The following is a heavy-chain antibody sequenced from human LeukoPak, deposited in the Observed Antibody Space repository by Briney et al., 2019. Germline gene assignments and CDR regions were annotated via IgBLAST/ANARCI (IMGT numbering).Heavy chain of an antibody. CDR2: INPSGGST. CDR1: GYSFTGYY. Sequence: ASVKVSCKASGYSFTGYYLHWVRQAPGQGLEWVGIINPSGGSTSYAQKFQGRVTMTRDTSTSTVYMELSSLRSEDTAVYYCARDGGYCSGGSCYSYYYYMDVWAKGPRSPSP. J-gene: IGHJ6*03. CDR3: ARDGGYCSGGSCYSYYYYMDV. D-gene: IGHD2-15*01. V-gene: IGHV1-46*01.